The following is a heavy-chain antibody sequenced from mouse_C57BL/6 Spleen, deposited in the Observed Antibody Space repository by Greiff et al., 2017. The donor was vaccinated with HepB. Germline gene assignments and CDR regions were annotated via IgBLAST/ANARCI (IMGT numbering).Heavy chain of an antibody. Sequence: VQLVESGAELARPGASVKLSCKASGYTFTSYGISWVKQRTGQGLEWIGEIYPRSGNTYYNEKFKGKATLTADKSSSTAYMELRSLTSEDSAVYFCARWDSRYFDYWGQGTTLTVSS. D-gene: IGHD4-1*01. CDR3: ARWDSRYFDY. V-gene: IGHV1-81*01. CDR2: IYPRSGNT. J-gene: IGHJ2*01. CDR1: GYTFTSYG.